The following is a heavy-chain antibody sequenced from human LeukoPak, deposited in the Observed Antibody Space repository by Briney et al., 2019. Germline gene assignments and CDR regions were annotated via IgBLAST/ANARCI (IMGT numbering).Heavy chain of an antibody. V-gene: IGHV3-30-3*01. CDR3: ARAMVRGVNNYYYGMDV. Sequence: GGSLRLSCAASGFTFSSYAMHWVRQAPGKGLEWVAVISYDGSNKYYADSVKGRFTISRDNSKNTLYLQMNSPRAEDTAVYYCARAMVRGVNNYYYGMDVWGQGTTVTVSS. CDR2: ISYDGSNK. D-gene: IGHD3-10*01. CDR1: GFTFSSYA. J-gene: IGHJ6*02.